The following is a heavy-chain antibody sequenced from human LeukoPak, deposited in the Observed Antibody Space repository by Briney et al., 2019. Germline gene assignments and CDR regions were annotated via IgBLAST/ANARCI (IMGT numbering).Heavy chain of an antibody. V-gene: IGHV4-39*07. J-gene: IGHJ5*02. CDR2: VHYDGRT. Sequence: RASETLSLTCTVSGGPISGSRTWGWVRQPPGKGLEWIGNVHYDGRTASNPSLKSRVTMSLDTSTNQFSLKMNPVTATDTALYYCARVVTAAGLDLWGQGILVTISS. CDR1: GGPISGSRT. D-gene: IGHD6-25*01. CDR3: ARVVTAAGLDL.